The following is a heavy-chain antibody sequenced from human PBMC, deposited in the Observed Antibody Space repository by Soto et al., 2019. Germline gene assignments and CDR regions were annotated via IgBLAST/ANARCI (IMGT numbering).Heavy chain of an antibody. CDR2: INPNSGGT. Sequence: ASVKVSRKASGYAFTGYYMHWVRQPPGQGLEWMGWINPNSGGTNYAQKFQGWVTMTRDTSISTDYMELSRLRSDDTAVYYCARGIFVVVTWNYFDYWGQGTLVTVSS. CDR1: GYAFTGYY. CDR3: ARGIFVVVTWNYFDY. V-gene: IGHV1-2*04. J-gene: IGHJ4*02. D-gene: IGHD3-3*02.